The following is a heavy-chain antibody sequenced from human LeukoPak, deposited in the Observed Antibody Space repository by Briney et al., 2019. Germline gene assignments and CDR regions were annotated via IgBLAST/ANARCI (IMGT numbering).Heavy chain of an antibody. V-gene: IGHV3-23*01. CDR1: GFTFSSYA. D-gene: IGHD1-26*01. Sequence: GGSLRLSCAASGFTFSSYAMSWVRQAPGKGLEWVSGISGSGGSTFYADSVKDRFTINRDNSRNTLYLQMNSLRAEDTAEYYCAKDSFAALSFFDYWGQGTLVTVSS. CDR3: AKDSFAALSFFDY. J-gene: IGHJ4*02. CDR2: ISGSGGST.